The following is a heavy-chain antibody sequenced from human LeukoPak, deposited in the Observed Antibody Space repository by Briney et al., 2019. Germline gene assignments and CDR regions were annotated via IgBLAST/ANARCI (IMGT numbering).Heavy chain of an antibody. V-gene: IGHV3-48*04. Sequence: GGSLRLSCTASGFTFSSYSMNWVRQAPGKGLEWVSYISSSGSTIYYADSVKGRFTISRDNAKNSLYLQMNSLRAEDTAVYYCARDEGRGYSYGYFDYWGQGTLVTVSS. CDR3: ARDEGRGYSYGYFDY. CDR1: GFTFSSYS. D-gene: IGHD5-18*01. CDR2: ISSSGSTI. J-gene: IGHJ4*02.